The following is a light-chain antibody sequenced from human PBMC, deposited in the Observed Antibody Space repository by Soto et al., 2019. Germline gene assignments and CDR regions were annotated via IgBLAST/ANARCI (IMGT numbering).Light chain of an antibody. J-gene: IGKJ3*01. V-gene: IGKV3-20*01. CDR2: GAS. Sequence: EIVLTQSPGTLSLSPGERATLSCRASQSVGTSYIAWYQQKPGQAPRLLLYGASSRATGIPDRFTGSGSETEFTLTIRNLEPEDFAVYYCQQYGGSPPFTFGPGTKVEIK. CDR1: QSVGTSY. CDR3: QQYGGSPPFT.